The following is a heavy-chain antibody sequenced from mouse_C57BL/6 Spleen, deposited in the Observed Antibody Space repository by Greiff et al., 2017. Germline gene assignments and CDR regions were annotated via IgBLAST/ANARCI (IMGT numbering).Heavy chain of an antibody. D-gene: IGHD2-1*01. CDR1: GYTFTSYD. J-gene: IGHJ1*03. V-gene: IGHV1-85*01. CDR3: ARWEGNYYWYFDV. CDR2: IYPRDGST. Sequence: QVQLQQSGPELVKPGASVKLSCKASGYTFTSYDINWVKQRPGQGLEWIGWIYPRDGSTKYNEKFKGKATLTVDTSSSTAYMELHSLTSEDSAVYFCARWEGNYYWYFDVWGTGTTVTVSS.